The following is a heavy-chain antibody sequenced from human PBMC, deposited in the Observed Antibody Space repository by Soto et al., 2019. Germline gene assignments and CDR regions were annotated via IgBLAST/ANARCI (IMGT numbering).Heavy chain of an antibody. V-gene: IGHV4-61*01. D-gene: IGHD3-10*01. J-gene: IGHJ6*02. CDR1: SCSVSSDSYY. CDR2: IYYSGST. CDR3: ARDSYYGSGSHYYYYGMDV. Sequence: TDTLSLTCTVYSCSVSSDSYYWSWIRQPPGKGLEWIGNIYYSGSTNYNPSLKSRVTISVDTSKNQFSLKLSSVTAADTAVYYCARDSYYGSGSHYYYYGMDVWGQGTTVT.